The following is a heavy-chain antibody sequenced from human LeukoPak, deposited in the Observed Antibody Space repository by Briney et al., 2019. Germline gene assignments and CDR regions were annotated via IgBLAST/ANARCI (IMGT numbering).Heavy chain of an antibody. CDR1: RSLFTTYG. V-gene: IGHV3-30*12. Sequence: GGSLRLSCAASRSLFTTYGIHWARQAPGKGLEWVAVISFDGSNTFYTDSVKGRFTISRDNSKNALYLQMNSLRAEDTAVYYCAKGADPRLTYFDYWGQGTLVTVSS. D-gene: IGHD3-9*01. CDR2: ISFDGSNT. J-gene: IGHJ4*02. CDR3: AKGADPRLTYFDY.